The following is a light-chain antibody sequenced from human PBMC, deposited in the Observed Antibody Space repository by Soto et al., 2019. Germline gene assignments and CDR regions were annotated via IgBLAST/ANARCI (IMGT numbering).Light chain of an antibody. Sequence: EIVLTQSPATLSLSPGERATLSCGASQSVSSLLAWYQQKPGQAPRLLIYDASSRATGIPARFSGSGSGTDFTLTISSLEPEDFAVYYCQQRSNWPGTFGQGTKVEIK. CDR2: DAS. V-gene: IGKV3-11*01. J-gene: IGKJ1*01. CDR3: QQRSNWPGT. CDR1: QSVSSL.